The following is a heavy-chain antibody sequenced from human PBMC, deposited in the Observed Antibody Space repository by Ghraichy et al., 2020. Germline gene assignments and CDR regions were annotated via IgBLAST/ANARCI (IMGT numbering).Heavy chain of an antibody. J-gene: IGHJ6*02. V-gene: IGHV3-33*01. Sequence: GGSLRLSCAASGFTFRSSGMHWVRQAPGKGLEWVAIIWFDGSNKYYADSVKGRFTISRDNSKDTLYLQMNSLRAEDTAVYYCARVGDTSYNYYYYYAMDVWGQGTTVTVSS. CDR2: IWFDGSNK. CDR1: GFTFRSSG. D-gene: IGHD2-2*01. CDR3: ARVGDTSYNYYYYYAMDV.